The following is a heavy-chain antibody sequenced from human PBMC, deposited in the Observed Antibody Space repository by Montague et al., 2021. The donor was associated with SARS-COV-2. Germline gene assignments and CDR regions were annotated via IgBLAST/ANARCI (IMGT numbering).Heavy chain of an antibody. CDR2: IFHSGNT. J-gene: IGHJ4*02. CDR3: ARFSSSWGYFDY. Sequence: SETLSLSCTVSGGSISSSSYYWGWIRQAPGKGLEWIGSIFHSGNTYNRPSLKSRLTMSVDTSKNQLSLKVTSVTAADTAVYYCARFSSSWGYFDYWGQGNPVTVSS. V-gene: IGHV4-39*01. CDR1: GGSISSSSYY. D-gene: IGHD6-13*01.